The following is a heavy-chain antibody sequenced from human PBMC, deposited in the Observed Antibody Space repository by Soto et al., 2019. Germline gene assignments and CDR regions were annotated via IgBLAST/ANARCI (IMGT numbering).Heavy chain of an antibody. CDR3: AKVGPFYYDILTGYHYFDY. J-gene: IGHJ4*02. CDR1: GFTFSTCW. V-gene: IGHV3-23*01. D-gene: IGHD3-9*01. CDR2: ISGSGGST. Sequence: GGSLRLSCAASGFTFSTCWMMWVRQAPGKGLEWVSAISGSGGSTYYADSVKGRFTISRDNSKNTLYLQMNSLRAEDTAVYYCAKVGPFYYDILTGYHYFDYWGQGTLVTVSS.